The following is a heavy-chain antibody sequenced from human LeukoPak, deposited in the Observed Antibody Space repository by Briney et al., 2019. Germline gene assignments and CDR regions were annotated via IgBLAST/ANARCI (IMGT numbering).Heavy chain of an antibody. CDR3: ARSRTGTAAYAADY. Sequence: GGSLRLSCAESGFTFSSYGMHWVRQAPGKGLEWVAVIWYDGSNKYYVDSVKGRFTISRDNPKNTLYLQMNSLRGEDTAVYYCARSRTGTAAYAADYWGQGTLVTVSS. D-gene: IGHD6-13*01. V-gene: IGHV3-33*01. CDR2: IWYDGSNK. CDR1: GFTFSSYG. J-gene: IGHJ4*02.